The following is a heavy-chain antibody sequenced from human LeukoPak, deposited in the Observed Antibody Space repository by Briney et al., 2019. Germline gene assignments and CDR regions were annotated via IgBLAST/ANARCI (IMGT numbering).Heavy chain of an antibody. CDR3: ASKPRIQLWSFDP. V-gene: IGHV3-48*03. CDR2: ISSSGSTI. CDR1: GFTFSSCE. J-gene: IGHJ5*02. Sequence: PGGSLRLSCAASGFTFSSCEMNWVRQAPGKGLEWVSYISSSGSTIYYADSVKGRFTISRDNAKNSLYLQMNSLRAEDTAVYYCASKPRIQLWSFDPWGQGTLVTVSS. D-gene: IGHD5-18*01.